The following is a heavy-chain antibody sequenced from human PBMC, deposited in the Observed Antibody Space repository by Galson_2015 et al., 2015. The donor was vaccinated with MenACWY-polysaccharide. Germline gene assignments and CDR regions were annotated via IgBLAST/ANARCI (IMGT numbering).Heavy chain of an antibody. CDR2: INHDGST. V-gene: IGHV4-34*01. CDR3: ARGMLTGGWAFDY. D-gene: IGHD2-8*02. CDR1: GGSFSGYY. J-gene: IGHJ4*02. Sequence: SETLSLTCAVYGGSFSGYYWSWIRQPPGKGLEWIGEINHDGSTNYNPSLKSRVTISVDTSKNQFSLKLSSVTAADTAVYYCARGMLTGGWAFDYWGQGTLVTVSS.